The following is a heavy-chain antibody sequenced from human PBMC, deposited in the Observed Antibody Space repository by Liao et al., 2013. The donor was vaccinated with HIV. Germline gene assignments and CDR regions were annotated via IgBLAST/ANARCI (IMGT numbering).Heavy chain of an antibody. CDR2: IFTSGNT. Sequence: QVQLQESGPGLVKPSETLSLTCTVSGGSISSYYWSWIRQPAGKGLEWIGRIFTSGNTIYNPSLKSRVTMSADTSKNQFSLKLSSATAADTAVYYCTRGGSSFFNYWGQGILVTVSS. CDR1: GGSISSYY. V-gene: IGHV4-4*07. CDR3: TRGGSSFFNY. D-gene: IGHD6-6*01. J-gene: IGHJ4*02.